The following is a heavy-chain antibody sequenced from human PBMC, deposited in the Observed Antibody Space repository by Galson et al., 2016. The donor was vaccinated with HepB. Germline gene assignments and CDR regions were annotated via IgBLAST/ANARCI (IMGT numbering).Heavy chain of an antibody. D-gene: IGHD2-8*01. CDR3: ASRDNGDRIW. CDR1: GFSFSDYA. Sequence: SLRLSCAASGFSFSDYAVHWVRQAPGKGLEWVATILYDGSNKYYVDSVKGRFAVSRDNSRNTVYLQMNSLRPEDTAVFYCASRDNGDRIWWSQGTLVTVSS. J-gene: IGHJ4*02. V-gene: IGHV3-30*09. CDR2: ILYDGSNK.